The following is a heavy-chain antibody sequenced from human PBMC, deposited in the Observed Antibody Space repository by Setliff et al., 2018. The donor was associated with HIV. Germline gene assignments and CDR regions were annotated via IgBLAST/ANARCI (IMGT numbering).Heavy chain of an antibody. Sequence: PSETLSLTCNVSGVSISSYYWSWIRQPPGKTLEWIGYIYYSGGTTYNPSLKSRVTMSVDTSKNQFSLKLTSVTAADTAVYFCARTDHTSSSDFWGQGTLVTVSS. D-gene: IGHD6-6*01. J-gene: IGHJ4*02. CDR3: ARTDHTSSSDF. V-gene: IGHV4-59*01. CDR2: IYYSGGT. CDR1: GVSISSYY.